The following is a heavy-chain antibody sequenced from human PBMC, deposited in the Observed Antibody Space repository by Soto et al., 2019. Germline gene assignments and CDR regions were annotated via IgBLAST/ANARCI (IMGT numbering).Heavy chain of an antibody. D-gene: IGHD6-13*01. CDR3: ARQVSRYSSSWYPYYYYGMDV. J-gene: IGHJ6*02. Sequence: SETLSLTCTVSGFSISSSSYYWGWIRQPPGKGLEWFGSIYYSGSTYYNPSLKSRVTISVDTSKNQFSLKLSSVTAADTAVYYCARQVSRYSSSWYPYYYYGMDVWGQGTTVTVSS. CDR1: GFSISSSSYY. CDR2: IYYSGST. V-gene: IGHV4-39*01.